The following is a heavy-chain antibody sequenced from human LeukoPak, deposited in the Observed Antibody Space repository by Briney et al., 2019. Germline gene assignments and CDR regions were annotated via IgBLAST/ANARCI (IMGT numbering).Heavy chain of an antibody. V-gene: IGHV1-2*02. CDR1: GFSFSGYY. Sequence: ASVKVSCKASGFSFSGYYLHWVRQAPGEGLEWMGWINPKSGGTNYAQNFQGRFTMTRDTSINTAFMELRSLRYDDTAVYFCVRVGFLAYSGYDWKHHFDYWGQGTLVTVSS. CDR2: INPKSGGT. D-gene: IGHD5-12*01. CDR3: VRVGFLAYSGYDWKHHFDY. J-gene: IGHJ4*02.